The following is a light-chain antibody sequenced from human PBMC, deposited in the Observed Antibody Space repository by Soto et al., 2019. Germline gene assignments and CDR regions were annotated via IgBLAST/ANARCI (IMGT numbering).Light chain of an antibody. CDR1: SSDVGGYNY. CDR2: DVT. V-gene: IGLV2-14*01. CDR3: SSYTSCSTPYV. J-gene: IGLJ1*01. Sequence: QSALTQPASVSGSPGQSITISCTGTSSDVGGYNYVSWYQQHPVKAPKLMIYDVTNRPSGVSDRFSGSKSGNTASLTISGLQAEDEAVYYCSSYTSCSTPYVFGTGTKVTVL.